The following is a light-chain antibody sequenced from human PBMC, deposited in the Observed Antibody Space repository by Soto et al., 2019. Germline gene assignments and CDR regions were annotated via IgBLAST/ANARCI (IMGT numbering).Light chain of an antibody. J-gene: IGKJ5*01. Sequence: DIKISLSPSCLSAYVGDRVTITCRASQGIRNDLGWYQQKPGRAPNLLIHSASTLQSGVPSRFSGSKSGTDFTLTTTSLQPEDFATYYCQQSYSAPITFGQGTRLEIK. V-gene: IGKV1-39*01. CDR3: QQSYSAPIT. CDR2: SAS. CDR1: QGIRND.